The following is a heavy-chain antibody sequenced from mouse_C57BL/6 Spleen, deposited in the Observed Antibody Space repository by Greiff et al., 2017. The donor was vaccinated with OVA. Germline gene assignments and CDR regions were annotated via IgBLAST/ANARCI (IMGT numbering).Heavy chain of an antibody. D-gene: IGHD2-5*01. CDR2: IYPGDGDT. V-gene: IGHV1-82*01. J-gene: IGHJ2*01. CDR1: GYAFSSSW. Sequence: LEESGPELVKPGASVKISCKASGYAFSSSWMNWVKQRPGKGLEWIGRIYPGDGDTNYNGKFKGKATLTADKSSSTAYMQLSSLTSEDSAVYFCARSSYYSNYVDYWGQGTTLTVSS. CDR3: ARSSYYSNYVDY.